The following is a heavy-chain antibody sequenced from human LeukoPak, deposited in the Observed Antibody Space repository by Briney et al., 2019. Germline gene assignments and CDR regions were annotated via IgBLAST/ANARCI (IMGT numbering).Heavy chain of an antibody. CDR1: GFTSSSYG. Sequence: GGSLRLSCAASGFTSSSYGMHWVRQAPGKGLEWVAFIRYDGSNKYYADSVKGRFTISRDNSKNTLYLQMNSLRAEDTAVYYCAKETMVRGAINYWGQGTLVTVSS. V-gene: IGHV3-30*02. CDR2: IRYDGSNK. CDR3: AKETMVRGAINY. D-gene: IGHD3-10*01. J-gene: IGHJ4*02.